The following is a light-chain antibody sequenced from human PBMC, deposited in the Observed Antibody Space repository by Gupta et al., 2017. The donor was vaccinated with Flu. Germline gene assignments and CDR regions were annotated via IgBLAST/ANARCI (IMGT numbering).Light chain of an antibody. Sequence: QSPLTHLACVSGSPGQSLNLTCTASSSDVGRSDSVFCYQQHPGKAPKLIIYVVSNRPSALSIRFSVSKSGNTTSLTISGLEAEDETDYYCSSHTSTNTFYVFGPGTKVTVL. J-gene: IGLJ1*01. CDR1: SSDVGRSDS. CDR2: VVS. V-gene: IGLV2-14*01. CDR3: SSHTSTNTFYV.